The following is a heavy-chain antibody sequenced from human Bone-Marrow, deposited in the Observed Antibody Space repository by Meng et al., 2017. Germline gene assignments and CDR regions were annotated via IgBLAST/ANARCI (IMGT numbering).Heavy chain of an antibody. CDR1: GYTFTGYY. J-gene: IGHJ4*02. V-gene: IGHV1-2*06. CDR3: ARDEDISAAGKLFGDY. Sequence: ASVKVSCKASGYTFTGYYIHWVRRAPGQGLEWMGRINPKSGDTHYAQKFQARGTMTGDTSISTAYMELSGLRSDDTAMYYCARDEDISAAGKLFGDYWGQGTLVTGSS. D-gene: IGHD6-25*01. CDR2: INPKSGDT.